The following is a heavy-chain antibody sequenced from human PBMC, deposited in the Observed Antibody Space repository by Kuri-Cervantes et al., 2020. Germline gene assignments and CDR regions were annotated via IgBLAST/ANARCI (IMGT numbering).Heavy chain of an antibody. J-gene: IGHJ4*02. CDR2: ISGSGGST. CDR3: AKDRALRDGSDY. Sequence: GGSLRLSCAAYGFTFSSYAMSWVRQAQGKGLEWVSAISGSGGSTYYADSVKGWFTISRDNSKNTLYLQMNSLRAEDTAVYYCAKDRALRDGSDYWGQGTLVTVSS. D-gene: IGHD1-26*01. CDR1: GFTFSSYA. V-gene: IGHV3-23*01.